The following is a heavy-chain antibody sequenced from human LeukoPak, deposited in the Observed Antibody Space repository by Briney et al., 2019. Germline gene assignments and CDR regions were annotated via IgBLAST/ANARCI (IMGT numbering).Heavy chain of an antibody. D-gene: IGHD1-26*01. CDR3: ARDPYYSGSYARPHYWYFDL. V-gene: IGHV4-59*01. CDR1: GYSISSYY. J-gene: IGHJ2*01. CDR2: IYYSGST. Sequence: SETLSLTCTVSGYSISSYYWSWIRQPPGKGLEWIGYIYYSGSTNYNPSLKSRVTISVDTSKNQFSLKLSSVTAADTAVYYCARDPYYSGSYARPHYWYFDLWGRGTLVTVSS.